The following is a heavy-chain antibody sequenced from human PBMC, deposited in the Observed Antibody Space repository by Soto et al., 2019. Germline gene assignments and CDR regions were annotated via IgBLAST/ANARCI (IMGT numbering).Heavy chain of an antibody. Sequence: KASETLSLTCTVSGGSMSSGSYYWAWIRQHPGKGLEWIGYIYYTGNTNYNPSLKSRITMSVDTSKNQFSLNLSSVTAADTAVYYCASLGQTNGAYYFDYWGQGTLVTVSS. CDR2: IYYTGNT. D-gene: IGHD7-27*01. V-gene: IGHV4-31*03. J-gene: IGHJ4*02. CDR1: GGSMSSGSYY. CDR3: ASLGQTNGAYYFDY.